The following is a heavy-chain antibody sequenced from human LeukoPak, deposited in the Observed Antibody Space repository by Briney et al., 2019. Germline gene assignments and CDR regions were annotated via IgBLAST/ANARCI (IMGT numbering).Heavy chain of an antibody. CDR3: AREPTAAGYVDY. V-gene: IGHV3-23*01. D-gene: IGHD3-16*01. Sequence: GGSLRLSCAASGFTFSTYAMSWVRQAPGKGLEWVSAIRGSGTRTYYADSVKGRFTVSRDNSKNTLYLQMNSLRAEDTAIYYCAREPTAAGYVDYWGQGTLATVSS. CDR1: GFTFSTYA. J-gene: IGHJ4*02. CDR2: IRGSGTRT.